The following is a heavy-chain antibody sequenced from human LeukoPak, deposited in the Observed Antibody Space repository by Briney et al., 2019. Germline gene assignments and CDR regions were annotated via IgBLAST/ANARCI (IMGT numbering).Heavy chain of an antibody. CDR1: GYSISSGYY. Sequence: SETLSLTCTASGYSISSGYYWGWIRQPPGKGLEWIGSIYHSGSTYYNPSLKSRVTISVDTSKNQFSLKLSSVTAADTAVYYCVKASSGVGYYYMDVWGKGTTVTVSS. V-gene: IGHV4-38-2*02. CDR3: VKASSGVGYYYMDV. CDR2: IYHSGST. J-gene: IGHJ6*03. D-gene: IGHD6-19*01.